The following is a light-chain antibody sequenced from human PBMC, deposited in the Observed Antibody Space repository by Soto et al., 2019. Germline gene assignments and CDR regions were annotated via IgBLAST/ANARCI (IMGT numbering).Light chain of an antibody. CDR2: AAS. Sequence: DIQMTQSPSSLSASVGDRVTITCRASQSISNYLNWYQQKPGKAPKLLMYAASSLQSGVPSRFSGSGSGTDFTLTIRSLQPEDFAPYYCQQSYSTPRTFGQGTKVEIK. V-gene: IGKV1-39*01. CDR3: QQSYSTPRT. CDR1: QSISNY. J-gene: IGKJ1*01.